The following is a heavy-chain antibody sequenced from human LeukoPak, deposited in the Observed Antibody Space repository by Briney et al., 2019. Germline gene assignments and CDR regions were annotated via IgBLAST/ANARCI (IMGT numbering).Heavy chain of an antibody. V-gene: IGHV3-20*04. CDR2: INWNGGST. Sequence: PGGSLRLSCAASGFTFDDYGMSWVRQAPGKGLEWVSGINWNGGSTGYADSVKGRFTISRDNAKNTLYLQMNSLRAEDTAVYYCARGLAYCGGDCYSNIDYWGQGTLVTVSS. CDR1: GFTFDDYG. D-gene: IGHD2-21*02. J-gene: IGHJ4*02. CDR3: ARGLAYCGGDCYSNIDY.